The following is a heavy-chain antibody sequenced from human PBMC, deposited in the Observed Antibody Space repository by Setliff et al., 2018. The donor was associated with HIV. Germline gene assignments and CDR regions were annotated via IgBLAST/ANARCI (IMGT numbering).Heavy chain of an antibody. CDR2: INNDGSSA. Sequence: GGSLRLSCAVSGFTLSNFWMHWVRQAPGKGLVWVSRINNDGSSATYADSVQGRFTISSDNAKNTLYLQMNSLRAEDTAVYYCAKDRGSTWYGPIDYWGQGTLVTVSS. D-gene: IGHD6-13*01. V-gene: IGHV3-74*01. CDR3: AKDRGSTWYGPIDY. CDR1: GFTLSNFW. J-gene: IGHJ4*02.